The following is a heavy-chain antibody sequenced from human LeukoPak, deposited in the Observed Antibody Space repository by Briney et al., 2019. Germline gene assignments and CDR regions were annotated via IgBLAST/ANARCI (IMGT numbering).Heavy chain of an antibody. CDR2: IYSGGST. CDR3: ARWRQQAPFDY. V-gene: IGHV3-66*01. Sequence: GGSLRLSCAASGFTVSSNYMSWVRQAPGRGLEWVSVIYSGGSTYYADSVKGRFTISRDNSKNTLYLQMNSLRAEDTAVYYCARWRQQAPFDYWGQGTLVTVSS. D-gene: IGHD6-13*01. J-gene: IGHJ4*02. CDR1: GFTVSSNY.